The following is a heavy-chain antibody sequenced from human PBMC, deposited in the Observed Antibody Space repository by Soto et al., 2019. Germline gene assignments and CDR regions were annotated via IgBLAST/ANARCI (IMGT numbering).Heavy chain of an antibody. CDR3: AKGTLGSYYYYGMDV. CDR2: ISGSGGST. Sequence: PGGSLRLSCAASGFTFTSYGMSWVRQAPGKGLEWVSAISGSGGSTYYADSAKGRFTISRDNSKNTLYLHMNSLRAEDTAVYYCAKGTLGSYYYYGMDVWGQGTTVTVSS. CDR1: GFTFTSYG. J-gene: IGHJ6*02. V-gene: IGHV3-23*01. D-gene: IGHD1-26*01.